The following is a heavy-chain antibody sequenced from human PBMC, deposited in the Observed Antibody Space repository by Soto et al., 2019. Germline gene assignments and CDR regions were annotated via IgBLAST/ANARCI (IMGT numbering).Heavy chain of an antibody. CDR2: ISAYNGNT. CDR3: ARLIVVVPATYYMDV. Sequence: GASVKVSCKASGYTFTSYGISWLRQAPGQGLEWMGWISAYNGNTNYAQKLQGRVTMTTDTSTSTAYMELRSLRSDDTAVYYCARLIVVVPATYYMDVWGKGTTVTVS. CDR1: GYTFTSYG. D-gene: IGHD2-2*01. J-gene: IGHJ6*03. V-gene: IGHV1-18*01.